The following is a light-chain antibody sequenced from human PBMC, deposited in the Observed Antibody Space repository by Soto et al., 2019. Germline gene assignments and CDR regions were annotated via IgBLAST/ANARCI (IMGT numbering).Light chain of an antibody. J-gene: IGKJ1*01. Sequence: IQITQWPSTLSASVGDRVTIPCRASQSISKWLAWYQQKPGKAPKLLMYDVSSLESGVPSRFSGSGSGTEFTLTISSLQSEDFAVYYCQQYNNWPPTWTFGQGTKVDI. CDR1: QSISKW. V-gene: IGKV1-5*01. CDR2: DVS. CDR3: QQYNNWPPTWT.